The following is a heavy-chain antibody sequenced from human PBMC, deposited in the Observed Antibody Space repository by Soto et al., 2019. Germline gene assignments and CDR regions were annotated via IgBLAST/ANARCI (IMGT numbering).Heavy chain of an antibody. V-gene: IGHV1-69*01. D-gene: IGHD2-2*01. CDR2: IIPIFGTA. J-gene: IGHJ4*02. CDR3: AGGYCRSTSCYGIDF. Sequence: QVQLVQSGAEVKKPGSSVKVSCKASGGTFSSYAISWVRQAPGQGLEWMGGIIPIFGTANYAQKFQGRVTITADESTSTGYMELRRLRSEDTAVDYCAGGYCRSTSCYGIDFWGQGTLVTVSS. CDR1: GGTFSSYA.